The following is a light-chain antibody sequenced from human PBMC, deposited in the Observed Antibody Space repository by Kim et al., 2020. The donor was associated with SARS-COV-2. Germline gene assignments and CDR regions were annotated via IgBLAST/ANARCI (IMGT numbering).Light chain of an antibody. Sequence: EIVLTQSPATLYLSPVERATLSSMASQSVSIYLAWYQQKPGQTPRLLIYDASNRATGTPARFTGSGSGTDFSLTISSVEPEDFAVYYWQQHNNWPITYGVGNKVDIK. V-gene: IGKV3-11*01. CDR3: QQHNNWPIT. CDR2: DAS. CDR1: QSVSIY. J-gene: IGKJ4*01.